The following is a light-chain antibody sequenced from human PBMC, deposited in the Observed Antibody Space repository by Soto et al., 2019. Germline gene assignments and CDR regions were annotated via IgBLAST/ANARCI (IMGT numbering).Light chain of an antibody. CDR1: QSISSW. CDR2: KAS. V-gene: IGKV1-5*03. CDR3: QQYNSYST. Sequence: DIQMTQSPSTLSASVGDRVTITCRASQSISSWLAWYQQKPGKAPKLLIYKASSLESGVPSRFSGRGSGTEFTLTISSLQPDDFATYYCQQYNSYSTFGQGTKVESK. J-gene: IGKJ1*01.